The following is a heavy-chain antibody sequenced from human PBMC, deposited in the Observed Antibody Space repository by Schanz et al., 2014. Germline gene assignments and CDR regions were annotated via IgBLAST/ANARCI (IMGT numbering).Heavy chain of an antibody. J-gene: IGHJ4*02. Sequence: QVQLQESGPGLVKPSETLSLMCTVSGGSMDTHYWGWIRQPPGKGLEWIAFIYSSGIANYNPSLERGAPISVDASKTQFSRRLTSVTAADTATYYCARRVVPATMGLYFDLWGQGTLVTVSS. V-gene: IGHV4-59*08. CDR3: ARRVVPATMGLYFDL. CDR1: GGSMDTHY. CDR2: IYSSGIA. D-gene: IGHD2-21*01.